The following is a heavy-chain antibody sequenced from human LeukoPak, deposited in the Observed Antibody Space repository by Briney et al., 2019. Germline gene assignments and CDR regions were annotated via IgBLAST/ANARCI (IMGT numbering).Heavy chain of an antibody. CDR1: GFTFSSHG. D-gene: IGHD6-19*01. V-gene: IGHV3-33*01. CDR2: IWYDGSNK. CDR3: ARHYRSGWLDY. J-gene: IGHJ4*02. Sequence: PGGFLRLSCAASGFTFSSHGMEWVRQAPGKGLEWVAIIWYDGSNKYYADSVKGRFTVSRDNSKNTVYLQMNSLRDEDTAVYYCARHYRSGWLDYWGQGTLVTVSS.